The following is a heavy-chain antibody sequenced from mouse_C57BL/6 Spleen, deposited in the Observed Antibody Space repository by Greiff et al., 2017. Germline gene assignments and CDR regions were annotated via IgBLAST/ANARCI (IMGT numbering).Heavy chain of an antibody. CDR3: ARDGRLDY. V-gene: IGHV1-50*01. D-gene: IGHD1-1*01. J-gene: IGHJ2*01. CDR2: IDPSDSYT. CDR1: GYTFTSYW. Sequence: VQLQQPGAELVKPGASVKLSCKASGYTFTSYWMQWVQQRPGQGLEWIGEIDPSDSYTNYNQKFKGKATLTVDTSSSTAYMQLSSLTSEDSAVYYCARDGRLDYWGQGTTLTVSS.